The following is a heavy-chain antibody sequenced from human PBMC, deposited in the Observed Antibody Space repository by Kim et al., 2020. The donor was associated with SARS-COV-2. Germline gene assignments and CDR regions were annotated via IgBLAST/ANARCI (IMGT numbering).Heavy chain of an antibody. D-gene: IGHD1-1*01. Sequence: NYAQKFQGRVTITADESTSTAYMELSSLRSEDTAVYYCARAGDWNDPSDYWGQGTLVTVSS. CDR3: ARAGDWNDPSDY. V-gene: IGHV1-69*01. J-gene: IGHJ4*02.